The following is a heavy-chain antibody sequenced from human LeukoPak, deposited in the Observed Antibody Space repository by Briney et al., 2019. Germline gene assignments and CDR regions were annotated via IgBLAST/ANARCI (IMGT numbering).Heavy chain of an antibody. CDR3: ARFDARRDGYKY. D-gene: IGHD5-24*01. CDR1: GGSISNYY. V-gene: IGHV4-34*01. Sequence: SETLSLTCTVSGGSISNYYWSWIRQPPGKGLEWIGEINHSGSTNYNPSLKSRVTISVDTSKNQFSLKLSSVTAADTAVYYCARFDARRDGYKYWGQGTLVTVSS. J-gene: IGHJ4*02. CDR2: INHSGST.